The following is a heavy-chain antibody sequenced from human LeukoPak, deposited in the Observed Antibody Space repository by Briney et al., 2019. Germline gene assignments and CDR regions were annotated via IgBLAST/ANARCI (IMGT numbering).Heavy chain of an antibody. CDR3: ARLASGSYGPLTPFDY. V-gene: IGHV4-59*08. J-gene: IGHJ4*02. Sequence: SETLSLTCTVSGGSISSYHWSWIRQPPGKGLEWIGDIYYSGSTNYNPSLKSRVTISVDTSKNQFSLRLSSVTAADTAVYYSARLASGSYGPLTPFDYWGQGTLVTVSS. D-gene: IGHD1-26*01. CDR1: GGSISSYH. CDR2: IYYSGST.